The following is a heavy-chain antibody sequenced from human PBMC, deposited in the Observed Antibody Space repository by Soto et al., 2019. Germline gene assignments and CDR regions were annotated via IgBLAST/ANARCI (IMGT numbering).Heavy chain of an antibody. V-gene: IGHV4-59*08. Sequence: SETLSLTCTVSGGSISSYYWSWIRQPPGKGLEGMGYINYGGSTNYNPALKSRVTISVDTSKNQFSPKLSSVTAADTAVYSCASYWNYFDYWGQGTLVTVSS. CDR1: GGSISSYY. CDR3: ASYWNYFDY. CDR2: INYGGST. D-gene: IGHD1-1*01. J-gene: IGHJ4*02.